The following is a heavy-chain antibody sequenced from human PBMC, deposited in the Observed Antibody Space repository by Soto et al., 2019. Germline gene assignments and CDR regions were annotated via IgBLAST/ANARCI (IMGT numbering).Heavy chain of an antibody. J-gene: IGHJ4*02. CDR2: ISYDGRNK. CDR1: GFTFSSYA. V-gene: IGHV3-30*04. Sequence: GGSLRLSCAASGFTFSSYAMHWVRQAPGKGLEWVTVISYDGRNKYSADSVKGRFTISRDNSKNTLYLQMNSLRAEDTAVYYCARERQYGDSYYFDYWGQGTLVTVSS. D-gene: IGHD4-17*01. CDR3: ARERQYGDSYYFDY.